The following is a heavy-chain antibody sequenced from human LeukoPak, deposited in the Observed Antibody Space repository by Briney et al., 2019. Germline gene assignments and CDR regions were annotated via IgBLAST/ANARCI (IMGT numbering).Heavy chain of an antibody. D-gene: IGHD6-19*01. J-gene: IGHJ4*02. Sequence: SETLSLTCVVSGVSISSPNMWSWVRQFPGTGLEWIGEIYHSGNTNYNPSLKSRVTISVDKSKNQFSLRLNSVTAADTAVYYCARRQGSGWFFDYWGQGTLVTVSS. CDR2: IYHSGNT. CDR3: ARRQGSGWFFDY. V-gene: IGHV4-4*02. CDR1: GVSISSPNM.